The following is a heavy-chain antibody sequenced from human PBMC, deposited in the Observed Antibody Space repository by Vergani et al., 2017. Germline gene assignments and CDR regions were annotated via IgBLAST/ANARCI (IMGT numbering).Heavy chain of an antibody. D-gene: IGHD6-13*01. CDR1: GGSVSSGSYY. CDR2: IYYSGST. J-gene: IGHJ4*02. Sequence: QVQLQESGPGLLRPSETLSLTCTVSGGSVSSGSYYWTWLRPPAGKGLEWIGYIYYSGSTYYNPSLKSRVTISVDTSKNQFSLKLSSVTAADTAVYYCARDQGHSSSFYFDYWGQGTLVTVSS. CDR3: ARDQGHSSSFYFDY. V-gene: IGHV4-61*10.